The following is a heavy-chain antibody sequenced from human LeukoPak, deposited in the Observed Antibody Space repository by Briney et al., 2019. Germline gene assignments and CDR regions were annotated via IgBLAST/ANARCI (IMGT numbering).Heavy chain of an antibody. CDR3: ARLYCSGGRCYSDWYFDL. D-gene: IGHD2-15*01. CDR1: GYSFTNYW. CDR2: IDPTDSYT. V-gene: IGHV5-10-1*01. J-gene: IGHJ2*01. Sequence: GESPRISCKGSGYSFTNYWITWVRQMPGKGLEWLGRIDPTDSYTNYSPSFHGHVTISADKSISTAYLQWSSLKASDTAMYYCARLYCSGGRCYSDWYFDLWGRGTLVTVSS.